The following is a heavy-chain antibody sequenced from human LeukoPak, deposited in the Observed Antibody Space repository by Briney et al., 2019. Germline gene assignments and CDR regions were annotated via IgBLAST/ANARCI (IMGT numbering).Heavy chain of an antibody. Sequence: SETLSLTCTVSGYSISSDYYWGWIRQPPGKGLEWIGSIFHGGNTYYNPSLRGRVAISVDTSKNQFSLKLSSVTAADTAVYYCATRNFWSGYYEDKYFQHWGQGTLVTVSS. CDR2: IFHGGNT. CDR3: ATRNFWSGYYEDKYFQH. V-gene: IGHV4-38-2*02. CDR1: GYSISSDYY. D-gene: IGHD3-3*01. J-gene: IGHJ1*01.